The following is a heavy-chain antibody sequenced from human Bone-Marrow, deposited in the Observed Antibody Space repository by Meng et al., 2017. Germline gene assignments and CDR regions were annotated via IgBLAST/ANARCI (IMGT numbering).Heavy chain of an antibody. CDR2: IKQDGSEK. CDR1: GVTFSSYW. CDR3: ARNALEGNYDFWSGSYYYYGMDV. D-gene: IGHD3-3*01. J-gene: IGHJ6*01. Sequence: GESLKISCAASGVTFSSYWMSWVRQAPGKGLEWVANIKQDGSEKYYVDSVKGRFTISRDNAENSLYLQMNSLRAEDTAVYYCARNALEGNYDFWSGSYYYYGMDVWGQGTTVT. V-gene: IGHV3-7*01.